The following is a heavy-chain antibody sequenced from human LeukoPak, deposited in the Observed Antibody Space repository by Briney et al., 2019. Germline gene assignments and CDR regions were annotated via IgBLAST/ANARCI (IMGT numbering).Heavy chain of an antibody. CDR1: GGSFSSYY. J-gene: IGHJ2*01. D-gene: IGHD1-26*01. Sequence: PSETLSLTCTVSGGSFSSYYWNWIRQPPGKGLEWIGYIYYSGSTNYNPSLKSRVTTSLDTSTNQVSLKLSSVTPADTAVYYCARSIATYWHFDLWGRGTLVTVSS. V-gene: IGHV4-59*01. CDR2: IYYSGST. CDR3: ARSIATYWHFDL.